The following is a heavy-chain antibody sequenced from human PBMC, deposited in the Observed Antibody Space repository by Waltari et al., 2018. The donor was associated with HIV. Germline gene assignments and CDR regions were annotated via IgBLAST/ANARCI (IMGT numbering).Heavy chain of an antibody. D-gene: IGHD6-13*01. CDR3: VKEHQYSHSWYSYYGMDV. Sequence: EVQVLESGGALVQPGGSLSLSCAASGFTFSNYGNSWFPQAPGKGLEWVSTISGSGGSTYYADSVKGRFTVSRDNSKNTLYLQMNSLRAEDTAVYFCVKEHQYSHSWYSYYGMDVWGQGTTVTVSS. V-gene: IGHV3-23*01. CDR1: GFTFSNYG. J-gene: IGHJ6*02. CDR2: ISGSGGST.